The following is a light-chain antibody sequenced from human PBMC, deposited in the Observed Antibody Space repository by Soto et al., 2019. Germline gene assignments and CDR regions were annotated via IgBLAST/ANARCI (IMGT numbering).Light chain of an antibody. J-gene: IGKJ1*01. CDR1: QGVSSS. CDR2: AAS. CDR3: QQTYSTPRT. Sequence: DIQMTQSPSSVSASVGDRVTITCRASQGVSSSLAWYQQKPGKAPKLLIYAASTLQTGVPSRFSGSGSGTDFTLTISSLQTDDFATYYCQQTYSTPRTFGQGTKVDIK. V-gene: IGKV1D-12*01.